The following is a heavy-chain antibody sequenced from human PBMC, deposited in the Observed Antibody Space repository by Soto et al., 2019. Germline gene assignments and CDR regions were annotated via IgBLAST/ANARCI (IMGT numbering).Heavy chain of an antibody. J-gene: IGHJ4*02. V-gene: IGHV3-73*01. Sequence: GGSLRLSCSASGFTFSSYAMHWVRQAPGKGLEYAASVKGRFTISRDDSKKTAYLQMNSLESEDTAVYYCSRDDSDWFFNWGRGTLVTVSS. CDR3: SRDDSDWFFN. CDR1: GFTFSSYA. D-gene: IGHD3-9*01.